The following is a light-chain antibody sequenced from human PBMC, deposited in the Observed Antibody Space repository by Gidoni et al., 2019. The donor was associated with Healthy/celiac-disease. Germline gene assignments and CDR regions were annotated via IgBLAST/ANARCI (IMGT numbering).Light chain of an antibody. CDR2: EVS. CDR1: SSDVGGYNS. CDR3: SSYTSSSRGV. J-gene: IGLJ3*02. Sequence: QSALTQPASVSGSTGQSITISCTGTSSDVGGYNSVSWYQQHPGKAPTLMIYEVSTRPSGVSNRFSGSKSGTTASLTISGLQAEDEADYYCSSYTSSSRGVFGGGTKLTVL. V-gene: IGLV2-14*01.